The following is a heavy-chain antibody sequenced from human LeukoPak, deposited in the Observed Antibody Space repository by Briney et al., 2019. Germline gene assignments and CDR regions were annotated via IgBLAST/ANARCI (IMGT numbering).Heavy chain of an antibody. CDR1: GFTFNSYW. CDR3: AREPGPGYFDY. V-gene: IGHV3-30-3*01. CDR2: ISHDGSDK. D-gene: IGHD1-14*01. J-gene: IGHJ4*02. Sequence: GGSLRLSCAASGFTFNSYWMNWVRQAPGKGLEWVAVISHDGSDKHYTDSVKGRFTISRDNSRNTLYLQMNSLRAEDTAVYYCAREPGPGYFDYWGQGTLVTVSS.